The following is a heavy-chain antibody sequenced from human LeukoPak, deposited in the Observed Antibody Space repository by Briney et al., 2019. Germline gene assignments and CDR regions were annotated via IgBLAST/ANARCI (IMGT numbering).Heavy chain of an antibody. CDR1: TVSFIGYY. V-gene: IGHV4-34*01. CDR3: ARGLGTLYFDWLLSPDDAFDI. Sequence: PSVNLSLNFAGYTVSFIGYYWSWNPQPPGKGLKGIGEINHSGSTNYNPSLKSRVTISVDTSRNQFSLKLSSVSAADTAVYYFARGLGTLYFDWLLSPDDAFDIWGQGTMVTVSS. CDR2: INHSGST. J-gene: IGHJ3*02. D-gene: IGHD3-9*01.